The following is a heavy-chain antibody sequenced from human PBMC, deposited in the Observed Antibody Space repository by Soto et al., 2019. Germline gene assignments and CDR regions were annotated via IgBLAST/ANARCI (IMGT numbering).Heavy chain of an antibody. CDR3: ANVGTTFDY. J-gene: IGHJ4*02. V-gene: IGHV3-30*18. CDR2: ISYDGSNK. D-gene: IGHD1-26*01. Sequence: GGSLRPSCAASGFTFSSYGMHWGRQAPGKGLEWVAVISYDGSNKYYADSVKGRFTISRDNSKNTLYLQMNSLRAEDTAVYYCANVGTTFDYWGQGTLVTVSS. CDR1: GFTFSSYG.